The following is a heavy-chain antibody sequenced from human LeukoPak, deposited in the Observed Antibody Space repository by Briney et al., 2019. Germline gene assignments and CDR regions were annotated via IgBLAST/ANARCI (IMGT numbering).Heavy chain of an antibody. CDR1: AFTFTSHA. V-gene: IGHV3-23*01. J-gene: IGHJ4*02. Sequence: GGSMRLACAASAFTFTSHAMSWVRPAPGNGLEWVSATSGSGGRTYYADSVKGRFTISRDNSKNTLYLKMNSLRAEDTAVYYCAKGGGYWGQGTLVTVSS. CDR3: AKGGGY. CDR2: TSGSGGRT. D-gene: IGHD2-15*01.